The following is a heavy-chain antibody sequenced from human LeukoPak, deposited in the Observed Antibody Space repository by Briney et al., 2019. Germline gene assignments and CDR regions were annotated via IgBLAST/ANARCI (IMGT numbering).Heavy chain of an antibody. CDR2: ISGSGGST. Sequence: GGSLRLSCAASGFTVSSNEMSWVRQAPGKGLEWVSAISGSGGSTYYADSVKGRFTISRDNSKNTLYLQMNGLRAEDTAVYYCAKDEQGIMITFGGVTQHWGQGTLVTVSS. D-gene: IGHD3-16*01. CDR1: GFTVSSNE. CDR3: AKDEQGIMITFGGVTQH. V-gene: IGHV3-23*01. J-gene: IGHJ1*01.